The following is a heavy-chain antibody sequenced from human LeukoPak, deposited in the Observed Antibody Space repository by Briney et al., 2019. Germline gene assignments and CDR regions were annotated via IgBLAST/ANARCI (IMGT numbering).Heavy chain of an antibody. CDR3: ARDPGDYGSGSYVDY. J-gene: IGHJ4*02. D-gene: IGHD3-10*01. CDR1: GFTFSSYS. Sequence: GGSLRLSCAASGFTFSSYSMNWVRQAPGKGLEWVSYISSSSSTIYYADSVKGRFTTSRDNAKNSLYLQMNSLRAEDTAVYYCARDPGDYGSGSYVDYWGQGTLVTVSS. V-gene: IGHV3-48*01. CDR2: ISSSSSTI.